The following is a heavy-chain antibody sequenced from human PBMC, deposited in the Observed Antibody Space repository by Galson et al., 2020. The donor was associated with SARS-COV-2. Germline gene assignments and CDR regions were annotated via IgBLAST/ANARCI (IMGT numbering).Heavy chain of an antibody. Sequence: GGSLRLPCAASGFTFPTYAMTWVRQAPGKGLEWVSSLTNSGGKTYYADSVKGRFTISRDNSKNTLSLQMSGLRAEDTAVYFCAKYSPVTAGFYFDYWGQGTLVTVSS. V-gene: IGHV3-23*01. J-gene: IGHJ4*02. CDR1: GFTFPTYA. D-gene: IGHD4-17*01. CDR3: AKYSPVTAGFYFDY. CDR2: LTNSGGKT.